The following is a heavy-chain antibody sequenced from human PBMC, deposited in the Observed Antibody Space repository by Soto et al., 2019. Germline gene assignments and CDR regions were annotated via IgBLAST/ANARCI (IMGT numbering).Heavy chain of an antibody. J-gene: IGHJ5*02. D-gene: IGHD3-10*02. CDR3: AHYVSTSPAGWFDP. V-gene: IGHV2-5*02. CDR1: GLSLSTSGEA. Sequence: QITLKESGPTLVKPTQTLTLTCTFSGLSLSTSGEAVGWIRQPPGKALEWLALIYWDDDKRYNPTLKTRLTITQDTSKNHVVLTLTNMDPVETATYYCAHYVSTSPAGWFDPWGQGILVTVSS. CDR2: IYWDDDK.